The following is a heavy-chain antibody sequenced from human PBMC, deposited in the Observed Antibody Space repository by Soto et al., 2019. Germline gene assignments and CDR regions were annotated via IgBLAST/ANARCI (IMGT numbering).Heavy chain of an antibody. V-gene: IGHV1-18*01. Sequence: QVQLVQSGAEVKKPGASVKVSCKASGYTFTSYGISWVRQAPGQGLEWMGWISAYNGNTNYAQKLQGRVTMTTDTSTSTAYMELRSLRSDDTAVYYCARERATEPIQLWIPSFYYYYGMDVWGQGTTVTVSS. J-gene: IGHJ6*02. CDR2: ISAYNGNT. CDR1: GYTFTSYG. D-gene: IGHD5-18*01. CDR3: ARERATEPIQLWIPSFYYYYGMDV.